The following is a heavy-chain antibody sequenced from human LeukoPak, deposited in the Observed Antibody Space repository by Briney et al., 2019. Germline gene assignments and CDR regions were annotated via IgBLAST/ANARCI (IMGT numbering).Heavy chain of an antibody. CDR3: ARLLNNDNSGDPDTFDM. J-gene: IGHJ3*02. CDR2: ISYSGST. V-gene: IGHV4-59*08. D-gene: IGHD3-22*01. CDR1: GGSISRHY. Sequence: PSETLSLTRSVSGGSISRHYWSLIRQPPGKGLEWIGYISYSGSTRYNPSFQSRVTISLDTSKTHFSLKLTSVTAADTAVYYCARLLNNDNSGDPDTFDMWGPGTMVTVSS.